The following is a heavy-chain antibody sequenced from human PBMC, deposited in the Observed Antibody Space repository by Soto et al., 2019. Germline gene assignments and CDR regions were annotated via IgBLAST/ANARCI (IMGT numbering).Heavy chain of an antibody. Sequence: QVQLVESGGGVVQPGRSLRLSCAASGFTFSSYAMHWVRQAPGKGLEWVAVISYDGNNKYYADSVKGRFTISRDNSKNTLYLQMNSVRAEDTAVYSYARAGCDGGSCYTLVGLRYGMDVWGQGTTVTVSS. V-gene: IGHV3-30-3*01. CDR1: GFTFSSYA. CDR3: ARAGCDGGSCYTLVGLRYGMDV. J-gene: IGHJ6*02. CDR2: ISYDGNNK. D-gene: IGHD2-15*01.